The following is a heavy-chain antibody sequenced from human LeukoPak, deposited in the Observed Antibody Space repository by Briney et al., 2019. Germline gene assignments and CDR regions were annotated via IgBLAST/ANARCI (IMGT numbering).Heavy chain of an antibody. D-gene: IGHD3-22*01. Sequence: NPSETLSLTCTVSGGSISSYYWSWIRQPPGKGLEWIGYIYTSGSTNYNPSLKSRVTISVDTSKNQFSVKLRSVTAADTAVYFCASNYYDSSALSHWFDPWGQGTLVTVSS. V-gene: IGHV4-4*09. CDR1: GGSISSYY. CDR2: IYTSGST. J-gene: IGHJ5*02. CDR3: ASNYYDSSALSHWFDP.